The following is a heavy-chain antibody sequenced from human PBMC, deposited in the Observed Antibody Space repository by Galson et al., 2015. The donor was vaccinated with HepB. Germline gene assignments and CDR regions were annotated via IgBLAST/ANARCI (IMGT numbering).Heavy chain of an antibody. Sequence: SLRLSCAASGFTFSNAWMNWVRQAPGKGLEWVGRIKSKTDGRTTDYAAPVKGRFTISRDDSKNTLYLQMNSLKTEDTAVYYCTTGLSGWTYYYYGMDVWGQGTTVTVSS. J-gene: IGHJ6*02. V-gene: IGHV3-15*07. D-gene: IGHD6-19*01. CDR1: GFTFSNAW. CDR2: IKSKTDGRTT. CDR3: TTGLSGWTYYYYGMDV.